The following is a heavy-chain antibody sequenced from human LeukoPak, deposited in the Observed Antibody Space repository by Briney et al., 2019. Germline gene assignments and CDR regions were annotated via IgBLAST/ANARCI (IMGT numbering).Heavy chain of an antibody. CDR1: GYTFTSYA. J-gene: IGHJ4*02. Sequence: ASVKVSCKASGYTFTSYAMHWVRQAPGQRLEWMGWINAGNGNTKYSQKFQGRVTITRDTSASTAYMELSSLRSEDTAVYYCARYQILVQRNTLYYWGQGTLVTVSS. CDR3: ARYQILVQRNTLYY. V-gene: IGHV1-3*01. D-gene: IGHD2/OR15-2a*01. CDR2: INAGNGNT.